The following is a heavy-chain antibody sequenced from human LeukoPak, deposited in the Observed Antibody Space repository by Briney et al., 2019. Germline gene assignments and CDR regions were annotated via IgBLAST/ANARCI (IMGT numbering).Heavy chain of an antibody. CDR2: FDPEDGET. V-gene: IGHV1-24*01. CDR3: ATLGTMVRRYFDY. J-gene: IGHJ4*02. CDR1: GYTLTELS. D-gene: IGHD3-10*01. Sequence: EASVKVSCKVSGYTLTELSMHWVRQAPGKGLEWMGGFDPEDGETIYAQKFQGRVTMTEDTSTDTAYMELSSLRSEDTAVYYCATLGTMVRRYFDYWGQGTLVTASS.